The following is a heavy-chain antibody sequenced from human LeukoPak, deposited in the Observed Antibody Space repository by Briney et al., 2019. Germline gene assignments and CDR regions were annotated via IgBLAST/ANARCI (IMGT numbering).Heavy chain of an antibody. J-gene: IGHJ4*02. V-gene: IGHV3-21*04. CDR3: ARELRGPPNAGFDY. CDR1: GFTFDEYA. D-gene: IGHD4-17*01. Sequence: GGSLRLSCAASGFTFDEYAMHWVRQAPGKGLEWVSSISSSSGYIFYADSVKGRFTISRDNSKNTLYLQMNSLRAEDTAMYYCARELRGPPNAGFDYWGQGTLVTVSS. CDR2: ISSSSGYI.